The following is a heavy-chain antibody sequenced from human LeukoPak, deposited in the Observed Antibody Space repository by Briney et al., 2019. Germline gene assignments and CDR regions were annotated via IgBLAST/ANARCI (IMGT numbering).Heavy chain of an antibody. V-gene: IGHV3-23*01. CDR3: ARDWKCDC. J-gene: IGHJ4*02. D-gene: IGHD1-1*01. CDR1: GCAFRNYA. Sequence: GGSLSLSCAASGCAFRNYAMTWVRQAPGKGLEWVAAISDSGAKTSYADSVKGRYTISRDNSKNMLYLQMNSLRGEDTAVYSCARDWKCDCWGQGTLATVSS. CDR2: ISDSGAKT.